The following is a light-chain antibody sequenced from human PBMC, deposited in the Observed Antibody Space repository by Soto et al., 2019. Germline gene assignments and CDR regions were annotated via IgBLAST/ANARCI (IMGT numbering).Light chain of an antibody. J-gene: IGKJ4*01. CDR2: AAS. CDR3: QQANSFPLT. V-gene: IGKV1-12*01. Sequence: DIQMTQSPSSVSASVGDRVTITCRASQGISSWVAWYQQKPGKAPKLLIYAASSLESGVPSRVSGSGSGTDFTLTISSLQPEDFATYYCQQANSFPLTFGGGAMLEI. CDR1: QGISSW.